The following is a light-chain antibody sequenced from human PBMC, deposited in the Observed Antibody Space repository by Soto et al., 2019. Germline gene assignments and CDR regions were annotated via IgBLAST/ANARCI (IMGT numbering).Light chain of an antibody. CDR1: SSDVGSYNY. CDR3: SSWTSSSVE. CDR2: DVS. Sequence: QSVLTQPASVSGSPGQSITISCTGTSSDVGSYNYVSWYQQYPGKAPKLLIYDVSYRPSGVSNRFSGSKSGNTASLTISGLQAADEADYFCSSWTSSSVEFGGGTKVTVL. V-gene: IGLV2-14*01. J-gene: IGLJ2*01.